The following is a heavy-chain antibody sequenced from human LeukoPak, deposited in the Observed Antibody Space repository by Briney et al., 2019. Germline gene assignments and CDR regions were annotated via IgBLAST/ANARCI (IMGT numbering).Heavy chain of an antibody. CDR3: ARELAAGI. J-gene: IGHJ4*02. CDR2: INGDGSST. CDR1: GFTFSSYW. Sequence: PGGSLRLSCAPSGFTFSSYWMHWVRHAPGKGLVWGSRINGDGSSTNYADSVKGRFTISRDNAKNTLYLQMSSLRAEDTAVYYCARELAAGIWGQGTLVTVSS. D-gene: IGHD6-19*01. V-gene: IGHV3-74*01.